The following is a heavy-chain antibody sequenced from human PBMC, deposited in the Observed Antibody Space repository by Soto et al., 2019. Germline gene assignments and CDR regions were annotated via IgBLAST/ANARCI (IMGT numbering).Heavy chain of an antibody. CDR1: GGTFSSYA. CDR2: FIPIFGTA. D-gene: IGHD2-15*01. CDR3: AGPYCSGGSCNLDHYCYGMDV. Sequence: QVQLVQSGAEVKKPGSSVKVSCKASGGTFSSYAISWVRQAPGQGLEWMGGFIPIFGTANYAQKFQGRVTITADEPTSTAYVELSSLRSEDTAVYYCAGPYCSGGSCNLDHYCYGMDVWGQGTTVTVSS. V-gene: IGHV1-69*12. J-gene: IGHJ6*02.